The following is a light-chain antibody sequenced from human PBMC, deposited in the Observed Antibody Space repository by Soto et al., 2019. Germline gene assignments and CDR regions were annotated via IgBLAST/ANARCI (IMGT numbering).Light chain of an antibody. V-gene: IGLV4-60*03. Sequence: QPVLTQSSSASASLGSSVKLTCTLGSGHSSHIIAWHQQQPGKAPRYLMKLEGSGSYNKGSGVPDRFSGCSSGADRYLAISNLPSEDEADYYCETWDSNPRVFGGGTKLTVL. CDR2: LEGSGSY. CDR3: ETWDSNPRV. J-gene: IGLJ2*01. CDR1: SGHSSHI.